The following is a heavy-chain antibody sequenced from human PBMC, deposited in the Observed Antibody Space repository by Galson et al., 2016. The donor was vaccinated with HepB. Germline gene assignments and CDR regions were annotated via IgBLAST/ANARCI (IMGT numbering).Heavy chain of an antibody. Sequence: LRLSCAASGFTFSGYWMTWVRQAPGTGLEWVAFIKSDGSEKYYVDSVKGRFTISRDNAKNSLFLQMNSLRAEDTAVYYCARESLWSFDYWGQGTLVTVSS. D-gene: IGHD2-21*01. CDR3: ARESLWSFDY. CDR1: GFTFSGYW. J-gene: IGHJ4*02. CDR2: IKSDGSEK. V-gene: IGHV3-7*03.